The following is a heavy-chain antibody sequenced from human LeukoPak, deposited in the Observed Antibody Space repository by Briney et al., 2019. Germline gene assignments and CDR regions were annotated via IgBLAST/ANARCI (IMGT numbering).Heavy chain of an antibody. D-gene: IGHD6-19*01. CDR2: IYYSGST. J-gene: IGHJ4*02. CDR3: ARDLAVAGTGGFDY. Sequence: PSETLSLTCSVSRGSISGYYWSWIRQPPGKGLEWIGYIYYSGSTNYNPSLKSRVTMSVDTSKNLFSLKLNSVTAADTAVYYCARDLAVAGTGGFDYWGQGTLVTVSS. V-gene: IGHV4-59*01. CDR1: RGSISGYY.